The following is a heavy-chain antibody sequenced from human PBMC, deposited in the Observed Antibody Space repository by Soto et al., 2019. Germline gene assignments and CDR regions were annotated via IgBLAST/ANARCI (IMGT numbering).Heavy chain of an antibody. CDR2: ISSSSSTI. CDR3: ARGKDYAEGGY. D-gene: IGHD4-17*01. J-gene: IGHJ4*02. Sequence: EVQLVESGGGLVQPGGSLRLSCAASGFTFSSYSMNWVRQAPGKGLEWVSYISSSSSTIYYADSVKGRFTISRDNAKNSLYLQMSSLGDEDTAVYYCARGKDYAEGGYWGQGTLVTVSS. V-gene: IGHV3-48*02. CDR1: GFTFSSYS.